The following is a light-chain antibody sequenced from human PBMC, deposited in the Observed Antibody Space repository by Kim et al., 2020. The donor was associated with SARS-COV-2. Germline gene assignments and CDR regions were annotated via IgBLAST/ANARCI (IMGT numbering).Light chain of an antibody. J-gene: IGLJ3*02. V-gene: IGLV1-40*01. CDR1: SSNNGAGYD. Sequence: RVSISCTGSSSNNGAGYDVHWYQQLPGTAPKLLIHGDTKRPSGVPDRFSGSKSGTSASLAITGLQAEDEADYYCQSFDSSLRAWVFGGGTQLTVL. CDR2: GDT. CDR3: QSFDSSLRAWV.